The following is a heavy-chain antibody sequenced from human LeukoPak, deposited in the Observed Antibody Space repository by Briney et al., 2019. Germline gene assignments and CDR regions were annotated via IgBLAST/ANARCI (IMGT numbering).Heavy chain of an antibody. J-gene: IGHJ4*02. D-gene: IGHD2-2*01. CDR2: IYHNGDT. Sequence: SETLSLTCTVSGDSITNYYWSWIRQPPGRGLEWIGYIYHNGDTKYNPSLKSRVTISVDTSKNQFSLKVTSVTAADTAIYYCASPLGYCYTTTCDEDHWGQGTLVTVSS. V-gene: IGHV4-59*08. CDR1: GDSITNYY. CDR3: ASPLGYCYTTTCDEDH.